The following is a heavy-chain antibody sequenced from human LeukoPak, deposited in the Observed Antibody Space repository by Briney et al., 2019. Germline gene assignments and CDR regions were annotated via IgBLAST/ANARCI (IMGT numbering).Heavy chain of an antibody. CDR3: ARRGCNGGSCYAY. CDR1: GYSFSNDW. D-gene: IGHD2-15*01. V-gene: IGHV5-51*01. J-gene: IGHJ4*02. Sequence: GESLKISCKGSGYSFSNDWIAWVRQMPGKGLEWMGIIYPGDSDTRYSPSFQGQVTISADKSISTAYLQWSSRGASDTAMYYCARRGCNGGSCYAYWGQGTLVTVSS. CDR2: IYPGDSDT.